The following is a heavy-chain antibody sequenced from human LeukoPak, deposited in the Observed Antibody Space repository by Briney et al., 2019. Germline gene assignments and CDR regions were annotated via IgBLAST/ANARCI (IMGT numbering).Heavy chain of an antibody. CDR1: GFTFSSYG. V-gene: IGHV3-23*01. J-gene: IGHJ4*02. Sequence: PGGSLRLSCAASGFTFSSYGMSWFRQAPGKGLEWLSAISGSGGSTYYADSVQGRFTISRDNSKNTLYLQMSSLRAEGTAVYYCANSPKSDYWGQGTLVTVSS. CDR2: ISGSGGST. CDR3: ANSPKSDY.